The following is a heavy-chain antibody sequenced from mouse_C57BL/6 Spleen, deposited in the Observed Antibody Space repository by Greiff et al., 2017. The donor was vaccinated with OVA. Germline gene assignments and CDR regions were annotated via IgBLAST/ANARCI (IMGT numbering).Heavy chain of an antibody. V-gene: IGHV1-78*01. J-gene: IGHJ1*03. CDR3: ARRDTTVAKGDVDV. CDR1: GFTFTDHT. CDR2: IYPRGGST. Sequence: VQLQQSDAELVKPGASVKISCKVSGFTFTDHTIHWMKQRPEQGLEWIGYIYPRGGSTKYDETFKGRATLTADNSSSTAYLQLNSLTSEDSAVYYCARRDTTVAKGDVDVWGTGTTVTVSS. D-gene: IGHD1-1*01.